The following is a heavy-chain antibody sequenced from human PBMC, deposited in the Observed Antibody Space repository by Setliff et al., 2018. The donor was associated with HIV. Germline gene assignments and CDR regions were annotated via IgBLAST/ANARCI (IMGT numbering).Heavy chain of an antibody. D-gene: IGHD3-22*01. J-gene: IGHJ3*02. CDR2: IFHTGSA. V-gene: IGHV4-39*01. CDR1: GGSISNGTYY. Sequence: SETLSLTCTVSGGSISNGTYYWVWIRQPPGKGLEWIGGIFHTGSAHYNPSLRSRVTISVDTSKNQFSMKLHSVTAADTTVYYCARWITTPTKGVFDIWGQGTVVTVS. CDR3: ARWITTPTKGVFDI.